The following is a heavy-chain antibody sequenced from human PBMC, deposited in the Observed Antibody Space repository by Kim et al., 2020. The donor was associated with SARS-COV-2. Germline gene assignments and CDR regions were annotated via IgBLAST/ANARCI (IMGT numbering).Heavy chain of an antibody. CDR3: ARGLLWWPEKLGPFDY. J-gene: IGHJ4*02. D-gene: IGHD2-21*01. Sequence: RFQGRVTITRDTSASTAYMELSSLRSEDTAVYYCARGLLWWPEKLGPFDYWGQGTLVTVSS. V-gene: IGHV1-3*01.